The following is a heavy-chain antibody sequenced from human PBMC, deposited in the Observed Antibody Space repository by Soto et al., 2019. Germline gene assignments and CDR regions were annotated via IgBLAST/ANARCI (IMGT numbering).Heavy chain of an antibody. CDR1: GFTFSIYG. Sequence: PGGSLRLSCAASGFTFSIYGMHWVRQAPGKGLEWVAVISYDGSNKYYADSVKGRFTISRDNSKNTLYLQMNSLRAEDTAVYYCALLTEDIVVVVAASGGYYFDYWGQGTLVTSPQ. J-gene: IGHJ4*02. CDR2: ISYDGSNK. V-gene: IGHV3-30*03. CDR3: ALLTEDIVVVVAASGGYYFDY. D-gene: IGHD2-15*01.